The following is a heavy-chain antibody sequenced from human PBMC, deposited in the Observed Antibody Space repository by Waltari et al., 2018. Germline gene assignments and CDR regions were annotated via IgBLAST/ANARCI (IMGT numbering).Heavy chain of an antibody. D-gene: IGHD2-2*02. J-gene: IGHJ4*02. Sequence: QVNLVESGGGVVQPGGSLRLSCATSGFTFSNFGMHWVRQAPGKGLEWCALIWFDGSDKFYADSVRGRFTISRDNSARTLYLDMDSLRLDDTAMYYCAKDAFGNTYLDFWGQGTLVTVSS. V-gene: IGHV3-30*02. CDR3: AKDAFGNTYLDF. CDR1: GFTFSNFG. CDR2: IWFDGSDK.